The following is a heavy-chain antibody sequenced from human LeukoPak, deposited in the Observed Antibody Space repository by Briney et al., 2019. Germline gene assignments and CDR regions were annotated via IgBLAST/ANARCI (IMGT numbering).Heavy chain of an antibody. V-gene: IGHV3-23*01. D-gene: IGHD1-1*01. J-gene: IGHJ4*02. Sequence: PAGSLRLSCAVSGFTFSSNAMSWVRQAPGKGLEWVSTMSASGGSTYYADSVKGRVTISGDNSKNTLYLQMNSLRAEDTAVYYCAKVTRYLMYVFDYWGQGTLVTVSS. CDR1: GFTFSSNA. CDR2: MSASGGST. CDR3: AKVTRYLMYVFDY.